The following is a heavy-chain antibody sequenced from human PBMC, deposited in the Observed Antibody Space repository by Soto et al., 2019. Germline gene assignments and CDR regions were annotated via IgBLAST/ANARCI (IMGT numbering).Heavy chain of an antibody. CDR2: IVVGSGNT. Sequence: SVKVSCKASGFTFTSSAVQWVRQARGQRLERIGWIVVGSGNTNYAQKFQERVTITRDMSTSTAYMELSSLRSEDTAVYYCAAFLCSSTSCYGYYGMDVWGQGTTVTVSS. D-gene: IGHD2-2*01. J-gene: IGHJ6*02. CDR3: AAFLCSSTSCYGYYGMDV. V-gene: IGHV1-58*01. CDR1: GFTFTSSA.